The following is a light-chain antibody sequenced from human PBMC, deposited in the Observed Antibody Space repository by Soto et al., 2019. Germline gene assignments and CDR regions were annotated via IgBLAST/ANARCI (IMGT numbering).Light chain of an antibody. CDR3: QQRSNWQIT. CDR2: GAS. Sequence: DIVLTQSPDTLSLSPGERATLSCRASQSVSSSNFAWYQQKPAQAPRLLIYGASRRAPGIPERFSGSGSGTDFTLTISSLEPDDFAVYYCQQRSNWQITFGQGTRLEIK. V-gene: IGKV3D-20*02. J-gene: IGKJ5*01. CDR1: QSVSSSN.